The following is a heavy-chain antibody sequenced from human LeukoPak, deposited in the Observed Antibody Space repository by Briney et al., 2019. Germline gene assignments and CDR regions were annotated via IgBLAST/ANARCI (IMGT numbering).Heavy chain of an antibody. V-gene: IGHV4-61*02. CDR1: GGSISSGSYY. CDR2: IYTSGST. CDR3: ARFTPQGYGWGGYNRFDP. D-gene: IGHD3-16*01. J-gene: IGHJ5*02. Sequence: SETLSLTCTVSGGSISSGSYYWSWIRQPAGKGLEWIGRIYTSGSTNYNPSLKSRDTISVDTSKNQFSLKLSSVTAADTAVYYCARFTPQGYGWGGYNRFDPWGQGTLVTVSS.